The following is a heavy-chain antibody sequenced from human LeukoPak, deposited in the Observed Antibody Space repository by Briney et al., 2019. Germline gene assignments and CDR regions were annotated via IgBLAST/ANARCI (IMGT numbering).Heavy chain of an antibody. J-gene: IGHJ6*02. D-gene: IGHD2-15*01. Sequence: GGSLRLSCAASGFSFNSHAMSWVRQAAGKGLEWVSDISASGASTYYADPVKGRFTISRDNSKNTVYLQMNSLRVEDTAVYYCARVGCSGGRCPGYGMDVWGQGTTVTVSS. CDR2: ISASGAST. V-gene: IGHV3-23*01. CDR3: ARVGCSGGRCPGYGMDV. CDR1: GFSFNSHA.